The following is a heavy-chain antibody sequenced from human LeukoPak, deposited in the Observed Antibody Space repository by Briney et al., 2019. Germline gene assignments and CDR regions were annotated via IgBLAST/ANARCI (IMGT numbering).Heavy chain of an antibody. CDR3: ARGVSSGYDRPTDY. V-gene: IGHV3-48*03. D-gene: IGHD5-12*01. CDR2: ISTSGSTI. CDR1: GFTFSSYE. Sequence: PGGSLRLSCAASGFTFSSYEMKWVRQAPGKGLEWVSYISTSGSTIYLADSVKGRFTVSRDNARNSLYLQMNSLRAEDTAVYYCARGVSSGYDRPTDYWGQGILVTVSS. J-gene: IGHJ4*02.